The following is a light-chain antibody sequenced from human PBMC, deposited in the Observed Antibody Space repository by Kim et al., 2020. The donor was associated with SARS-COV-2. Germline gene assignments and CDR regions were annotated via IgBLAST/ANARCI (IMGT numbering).Light chain of an antibody. CDR1: SGSIASNN. J-gene: IGLJ3*02. Sequence: GKTVTISCTRSSGSIASNNVQWYQQRPGSSPTTVIYGDDQRPSGVPDRFSGSIDSSANSASLTISSLKTEDEADYYCQSYDNYNQVFGGGTQLTVL. CDR3: QSYDNYNQV. CDR2: GDD. V-gene: IGLV6-57*01.